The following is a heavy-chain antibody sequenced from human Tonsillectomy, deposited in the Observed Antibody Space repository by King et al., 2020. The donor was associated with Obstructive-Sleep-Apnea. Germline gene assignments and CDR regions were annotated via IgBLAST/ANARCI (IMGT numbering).Heavy chain of an antibody. CDR2: IYNNGST. CDR3: ARRVTELSWFES. Sequence: QMQESGPGLVKPSETLSLTCTVSSGSISSYYWSWIRQPPGKGLEWIGYIYNNGSTNYNPSLKSRVTISVDTSKNQFSLKLNSVTAADTAVYYWARRVTELSWFESWGHGTLVTVSS. J-gene: IGHJ5*01. V-gene: IGHV4-59*08. D-gene: IGHD1-14*01. CDR1: SGSISSYY.